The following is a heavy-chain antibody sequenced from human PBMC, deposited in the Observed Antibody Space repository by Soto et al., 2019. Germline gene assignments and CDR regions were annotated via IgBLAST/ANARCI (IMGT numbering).Heavy chain of an antibody. CDR3: ARGATVTQYDY. D-gene: IGHD4-17*01. CDR1: GVSVSSGSFY. Sequence: QVQLQESGPGLVKPSETLSLTCTVSGVSVSSGSFYWAWIRQPPGKGLEWIGFGSYSGTTNYKPSLKGRVPISVDTSRSQISLKVSSLTAADTAVYYCARGATVTQYDYWGQGTLVTVSS. J-gene: IGHJ4*02. CDR2: GSYSGTT. V-gene: IGHV4-61*01.